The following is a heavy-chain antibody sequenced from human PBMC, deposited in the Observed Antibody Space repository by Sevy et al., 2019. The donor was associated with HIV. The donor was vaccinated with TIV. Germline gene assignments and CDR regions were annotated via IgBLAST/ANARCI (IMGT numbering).Heavy chain of an antibody. J-gene: IGHJ4*02. CDR2: IKGKIDGGTT. CDR1: GFTFSDAW. D-gene: IGHD5-12*01. V-gene: IGHV3-15*01. Sequence: GSLRLSCAASGFTFSDAWMSWVRQDLGKGLEWVGRIKGKIDGGTTDYAAPVKGRFTISRDDSKNTLYLQMNSLKTEDTAMYYCITQPPLERWLQIPGFWGQGTLVTVSS. CDR3: ITQPPLERWLQIPGF.